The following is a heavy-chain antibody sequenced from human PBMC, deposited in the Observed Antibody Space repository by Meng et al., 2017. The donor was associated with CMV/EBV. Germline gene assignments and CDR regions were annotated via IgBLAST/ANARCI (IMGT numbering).Heavy chain of an antibody. CDR3: ASSNYGLHYYGMDV. V-gene: IGHV1-18*01. Sequence: ASVKVSCKASGYTFTSYGISWVRQAPGQGLEWMGWISAYNGNTNYAQKLQGRVTMTTDTSTSTAYMELRSLRSDDTAVYYCASSNYGLHYYGMDVWGQGTTVTVSS. J-gene: IGHJ6*02. CDR2: ISAYNGNT. CDR1: GYTFTSYG. D-gene: IGHD4-17*01.